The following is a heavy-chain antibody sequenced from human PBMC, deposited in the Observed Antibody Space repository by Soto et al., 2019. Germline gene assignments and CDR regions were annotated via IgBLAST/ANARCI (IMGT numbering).Heavy chain of an antibody. CDR2: ISSSSTI. CDR1: GFTFSSYS. D-gene: IGHD3-16*01. J-gene: IGHJ3*02. V-gene: IGHV3-48*01. Sequence: GGSLRLSCAASGFTFSSYSMNWVRQAPGKGLEWVSYISSSSTIYYADSVKGRFTISRDNAKNSLYLQMNSLRAEDTAVYYCARDPPGGDYIWGSYGYDAFDIWGQGTMVTVSS. CDR3: ARDPPGGDYIWGSYGYDAFDI.